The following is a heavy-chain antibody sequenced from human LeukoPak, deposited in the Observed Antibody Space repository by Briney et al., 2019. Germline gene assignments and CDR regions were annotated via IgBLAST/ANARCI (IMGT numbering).Heavy chain of an antibody. V-gene: IGHV6-1*01. CDR1: GDSVSANSAT. Sequence: SQTLSLTCAISGDSVSANSATWNWIRQSPSRGLEWLGRTYYKPKWYNDYAVSVKSRIAINPDTSKNQFSLQLNSVTPEDTAVYYCARDGSGGYRWFFDLWGRGILVTVSS. CDR3: ARDGSGGYRWFFDL. CDR2: TYYKPKWYN. D-gene: IGHD2-15*01. J-gene: IGHJ2*01.